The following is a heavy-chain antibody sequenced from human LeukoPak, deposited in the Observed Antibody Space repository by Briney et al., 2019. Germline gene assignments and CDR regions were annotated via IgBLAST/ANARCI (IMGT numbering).Heavy chain of an antibody. Sequence: WGSLRLSCAASGFTVSSYAMSWLRQAPGKGLEWVSAISGSGGSTYYADSVKGRFTISRDNSKNTLYLQMNSLRAEDTAVYYCAKDPADTRPRYYFDYWGQGTLVTVSS. V-gene: IGHV3-23*01. J-gene: IGHJ4*02. CDR1: GFTVSSYA. CDR2: ISGSGGST. D-gene: IGHD5-18*01. CDR3: AKDPADTRPRYYFDY.